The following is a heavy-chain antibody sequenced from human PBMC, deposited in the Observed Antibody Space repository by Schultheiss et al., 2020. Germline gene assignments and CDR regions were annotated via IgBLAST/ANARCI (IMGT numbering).Heavy chain of an antibody. CDR2: IFSNDDK. J-gene: IGHJ5*02. CDR1: GFSLSDVRMA. D-gene: IGHD3-3*01. V-gene: IGHV2-26*01. Sequence: SGPTLVKPTETLMLTCTVSGFSLSDVRMAVTWIRQPPGKALEWLAHIFSNDDKAYSPSLKSRLTISKGTSKSQVVLTMTNVDPMNTATYYCTRQYLIWSGYRRPHNWYDPWGQGILVTVSS. CDR3: TRQYLIWSGYRRPHNWYDP.